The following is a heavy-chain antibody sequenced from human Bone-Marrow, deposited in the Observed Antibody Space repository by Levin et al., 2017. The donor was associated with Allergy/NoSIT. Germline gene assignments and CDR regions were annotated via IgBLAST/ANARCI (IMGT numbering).Heavy chain of an antibody. CDR3: TVSTIFGVVIMGDYFDY. CDR2: IRSKAYGGTT. V-gene: IGHV3-49*04. D-gene: IGHD3-3*01. CDR1: GFTFGDYA. Sequence: GGSLRLSCTASGFTFGDYAMSWVRQAPGKGLEWVGFIRSKAYGGTTEYAASVKGRFTISRDDSKSIAYLQMNSLKTEDTAVYYCTVSTIFGVVIMGDYFDYWGQGTLVTVSS. J-gene: IGHJ4*02.